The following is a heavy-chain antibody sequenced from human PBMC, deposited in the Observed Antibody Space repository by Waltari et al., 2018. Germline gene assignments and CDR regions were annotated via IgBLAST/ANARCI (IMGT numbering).Heavy chain of an antibody. CDR1: GGSFSGYY. CDR3: ARGPYSSGWYGPPYWYYGMDV. V-gene: IGHV4-34*01. CDR2: INHSGST. Sequence: QVQLQQWGAGLLKPSETLSLTCAVYGGSFSGYYWSWIRQPPGKGLEWIGEINHSGSTNYNPSLKSRVTISVDTSKNQFSLKLSSVTAADTAVYYCARGPYSSGWYGPPYWYYGMDVWGQGTTVIVSS. J-gene: IGHJ6*02. D-gene: IGHD6-19*01.